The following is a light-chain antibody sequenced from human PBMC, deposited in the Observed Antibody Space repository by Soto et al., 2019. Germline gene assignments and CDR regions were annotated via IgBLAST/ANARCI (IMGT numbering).Light chain of an antibody. V-gene: IGKV3-15*01. CDR3: QQYQNWYT. Sequence: EIVMTQSPATLSVSPGARVTLSCRASQNINYNLAWYQQKPGQAPRLLIQGVSTRATGIPVRFSGSGSGTEFTLTISSLQSEDFAVYYCQQYQNWYTFGQGTKLEI. CDR2: GVS. CDR1: QNINYN. J-gene: IGKJ2*01.